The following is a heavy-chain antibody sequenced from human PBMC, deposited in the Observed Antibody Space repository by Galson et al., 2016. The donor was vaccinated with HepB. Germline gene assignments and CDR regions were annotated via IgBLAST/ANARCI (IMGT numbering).Heavy chain of an antibody. CDR1: GYTFTSHA. J-gene: IGHJ5*02. Sequence: SVKVSCKASGYTFTSHAMHWVRQAPGQRLEWMGWINAGNGNTKYSQKFQGRVTITRDTSASTASMELSSLRAEDTAIYYCARDNPVGYKLLRGGLDPWGQGTLVTVSS. CDR2: INAGNGNT. V-gene: IGHV1-3*01. CDR3: ARDNPVGYKLLRGGLDP. D-gene: IGHD1-14*01.